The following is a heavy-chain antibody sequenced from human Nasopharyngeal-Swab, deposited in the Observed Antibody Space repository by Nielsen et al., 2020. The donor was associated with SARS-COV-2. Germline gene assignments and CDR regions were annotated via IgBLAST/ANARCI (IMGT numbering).Heavy chain of an antibody. D-gene: IGHD6-13*01. CDR3: ARGGLSSSWYFQSDY. V-gene: IGHV1-69*13. CDR2: IIPIFGTA. Sequence: SVKVSCKASGGTSSSYAISWVRQAPGQGLEWMGGIIPIFGTANYAQKFQGRVTITADESTSTAYMELSSLRSEDTAVYYCARGGLSSSWYFQSDYWGQGTLVTVSS. J-gene: IGHJ4*02. CDR1: GGTSSSYA.